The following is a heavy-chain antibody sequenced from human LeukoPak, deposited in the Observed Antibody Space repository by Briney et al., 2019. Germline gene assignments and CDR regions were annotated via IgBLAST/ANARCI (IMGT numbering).Heavy chain of an antibody. Sequence: GGSLRLSCAASGFTFSSYAMSWVRQAPGKGLEWVSGISGVGAGTYYADSVKGRLTISRDNSKKTLYLQMSSLRAEDTAVYYCAKYRGSSSSTFDYWGQGALVTVSS. D-gene: IGHD3-10*01. V-gene: IGHV3-23*01. J-gene: IGHJ4*02. CDR1: GFTFSSYA. CDR3: AKYRGSSSSTFDY. CDR2: ISGVGAGT.